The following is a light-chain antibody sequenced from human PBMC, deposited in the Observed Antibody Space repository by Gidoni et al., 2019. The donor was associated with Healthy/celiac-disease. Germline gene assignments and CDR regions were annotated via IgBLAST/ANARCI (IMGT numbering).Light chain of an antibody. J-gene: IGLJ2*01. Sequence: VSVALGQTVRITCQGDSLRSYYASWYQQKPGQAPVLVIYGKNNRPSGIPDRFSGSSSGNTASLTITGAQAEDEADYYCNSRDSSGNYVVFGGGTKLTVL. CDR2: GKN. CDR1: SLRSYY. V-gene: IGLV3-19*01. CDR3: NSRDSSGNYVV.